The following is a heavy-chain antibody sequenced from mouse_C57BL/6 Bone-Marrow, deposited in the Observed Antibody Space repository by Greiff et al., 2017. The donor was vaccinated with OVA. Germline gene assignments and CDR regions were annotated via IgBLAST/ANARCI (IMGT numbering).Heavy chain of an antibody. V-gene: IGHV1-54*01. Sequence: VQLQQSGAELVRPGTSVKVSCKASGYAFTNYLIEWVKQRPGQGLEWIGVINPGSGGTYYNEKFKGKATLTADKSSSTAYMQLSSLTSEDSAVYFCARGVYYAMDYWGQGTSVTVSS. CDR2: INPGSGGT. J-gene: IGHJ4*01. CDR1: GYAFTNYL. CDR3: ARGVYYAMDY.